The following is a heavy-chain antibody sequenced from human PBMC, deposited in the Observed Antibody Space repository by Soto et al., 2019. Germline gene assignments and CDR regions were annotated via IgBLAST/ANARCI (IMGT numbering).Heavy chain of an antibody. Sequence: VQLVESGGGLVKPGGSLRLSCAASGFTFSSYSMNWVRQAPGKGLEWVSSISSSSSYIYYADSVKGRFTISRDNAKNSLYLQMNSLRAEDTAVYYCARGAIFGVVIIPADWFDPWGQGTLVTVSS. D-gene: IGHD3-3*01. CDR3: ARGAIFGVVIIPADWFDP. CDR1: GFTFSSYS. V-gene: IGHV3-21*01. J-gene: IGHJ5*02. CDR2: ISSSSSYI.